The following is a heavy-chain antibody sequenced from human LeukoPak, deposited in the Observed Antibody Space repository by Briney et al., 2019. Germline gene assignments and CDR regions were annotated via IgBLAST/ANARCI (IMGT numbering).Heavy chain of an antibody. J-gene: IGHJ3*02. V-gene: IGHV3-20*04. CDR1: GFTLADYD. D-gene: IGHD6-19*01. Sequence: ARSLRLSCAASGFTLADYDMSWVRQAPGKVLEWVSGINWNGGSTGYADSVKGRFTISRDNARNSLYLQKNSLRAEDTALYYCARIAMAGIGDGFDIWGQGTMVTVSS. CDR2: INWNGGST. CDR3: ARIAMAGIGDGFDI.